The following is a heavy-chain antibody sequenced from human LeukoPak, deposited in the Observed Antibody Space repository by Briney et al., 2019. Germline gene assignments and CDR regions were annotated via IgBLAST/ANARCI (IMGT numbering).Heavy chain of an antibody. Sequence: GGSLRLSCAASGFTFSSYSMNWVRQAPGKGLEWVSSISSSSSYIYYADPVKGRFTISRDNAKNSLYLQMNSLRAEDTAVYYCARNYGSGSYYPLDYWGQGALVTVSS. CDR2: ISSSSSYI. J-gene: IGHJ4*02. V-gene: IGHV3-21*01. CDR1: GFTFSSYS. CDR3: ARNYGSGSYYPLDY. D-gene: IGHD3-10*01.